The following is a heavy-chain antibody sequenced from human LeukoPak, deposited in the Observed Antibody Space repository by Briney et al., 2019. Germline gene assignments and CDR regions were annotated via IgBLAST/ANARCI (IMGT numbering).Heavy chain of an antibody. D-gene: IGHD3-22*01. Sequence: SGGSLRLSCAASGFTFSSYWMSWVRQAPGKGLEWVANIKQDGSEKYYVDSVKGRFTISRDNAKNSLYLQMNSLRAEDTAVYCCVREAGDSSGYYYYYYGMDVWGQGTTVTVSS. CDR2: IKQDGSEK. V-gene: IGHV3-7*01. CDR1: GFTFSSYW. J-gene: IGHJ6*02. CDR3: VREAGDSSGYYYYYYGMDV.